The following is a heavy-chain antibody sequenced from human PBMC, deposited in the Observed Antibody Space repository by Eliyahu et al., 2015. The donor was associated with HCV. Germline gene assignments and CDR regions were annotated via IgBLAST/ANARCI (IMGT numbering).Heavy chain of an antibody. CDR2: ISSNGGST. D-gene: IGHD3-3*01. J-gene: IGHJ3*02. V-gene: IGHV3-64*01. Sequence: EVQLVESGGGLVQPGGSLRLSCAASGFTFSSYAMHWVRQAPGKGLEYVSAISSNGGSTYYANSVKGRFTISRDNSKNTLYLQMGSLRAEDMAVYYCARGNGVRFLEWLFWPDAFDIWGQGTMVTVSS. CDR1: GFTFSSYA. CDR3: ARGNGVRFLEWLFWPDAFDI.